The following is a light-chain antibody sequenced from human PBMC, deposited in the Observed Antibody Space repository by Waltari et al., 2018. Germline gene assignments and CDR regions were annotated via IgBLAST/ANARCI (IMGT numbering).Light chain of an antibody. CDR3: QHXVRLPVT. Sequence: EIVLTQSPGTLSXSPGQRVTLPCRASQSVGSSLAWYQQKPGQAPRLLIYGASSRATGIPDRFSGSGSGTDFSLTISRLAPDDISVYYCQHXVRLPVTFGXGXXXE. V-gene: IGKV3-20*01. J-gene: IGKJ1*01. CDR1: QSVGSS. CDR2: GAS.